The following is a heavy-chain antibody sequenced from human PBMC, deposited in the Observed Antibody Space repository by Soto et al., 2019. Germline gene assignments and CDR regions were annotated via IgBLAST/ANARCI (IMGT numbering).Heavy chain of an antibody. Sequence: PGGSLRLSCAASGFTLNNYWMHWVREAPGKGLVWVSRINNDGSSTAYADPVKGRFTISRDNAKNTLYLQMNGLRAEDTAIYYCARDLGGPDYWGQGTLVTVSS. CDR2: INNDGSST. D-gene: IGHD3-16*01. V-gene: IGHV3-74*01. CDR3: ARDLGGPDY. CDR1: GFTLNNYW. J-gene: IGHJ4*02.